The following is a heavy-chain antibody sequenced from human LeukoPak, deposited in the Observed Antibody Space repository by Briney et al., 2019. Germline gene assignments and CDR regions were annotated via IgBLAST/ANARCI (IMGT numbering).Heavy chain of an antibody. Sequence: SETLSLTCTVSGGSISSSSYYWGWIRQPPGKGLEWIGSIYYSGSTYYNPSLKSRVTISVDTSKNQFSLKLSSVTAADTAVYYCARALSSGWGYWGQGTLVTVSS. CDR2: IYYSGST. V-gene: IGHV4-39*07. CDR1: GGSISSSSYY. D-gene: IGHD6-19*01. CDR3: ARALSSGWGY. J-gene: IGHJ4*02.